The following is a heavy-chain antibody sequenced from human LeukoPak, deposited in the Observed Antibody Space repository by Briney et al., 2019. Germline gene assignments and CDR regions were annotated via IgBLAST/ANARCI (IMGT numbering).Heavy chain of an antibody. D-gene: IGHD2-2*01. CDR2: INPNSGAT. CDR3: ARVKKLMPEFEF. V-gene: IGHV1-2*02. Sequence: ASVKVSCKSSGYTFIDYYIHWVRQAPGQGLEWMGWINPNSGATKYAQKFQGRVSMTRDTSINTAYMDLTNLRSDDTAIFYCARVKKLMPEFEFWGQGTLVTVSA. CDR1: GYTFIDYY. J-gene: IGHJ4*02.